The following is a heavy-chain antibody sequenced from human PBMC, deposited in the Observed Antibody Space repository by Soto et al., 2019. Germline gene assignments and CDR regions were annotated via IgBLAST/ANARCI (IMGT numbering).Heavy chain of an antibody. CDR1: GGTFSSYA. J-gene: IGHJ6*02. Sequence: QVQLVQSGAEVKKPGSSVKVSCKASGGTFSSYAISWVRQAPGQGLEWMGGIIPIFGTANYAQKFQGRVTITADESTSTAYMELSSLRSEDTAVYYCARGGKQLDAYYYYGMDVWGQGTTVTVSS. V-gene: IGHV1-69*01. D-gene: IGHD6-6*01. CDR2: IIPIFGTA. CDR3: ARGGKQLDAYYYYGMDV.